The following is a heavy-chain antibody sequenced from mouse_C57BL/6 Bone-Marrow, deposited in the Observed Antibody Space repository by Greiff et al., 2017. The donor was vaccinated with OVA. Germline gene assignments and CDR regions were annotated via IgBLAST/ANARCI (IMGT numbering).Heavy chain of an antibody. D-gene: IGHD1-1*01. Sequence: QVQLQQSGAELARPGASVKLSCKASGYTFTSYGISWVKQRTGQGLEWIGEIYPRSGNTYYNEKFKGKATLTADKSSSTAYMELRSLTSEDSAVYFCASQIYYPVWGTGTTVTVSS. CDR2: IYPRSGNT. CDR3: ASQIYYPV. J-gene: IGHJ1*03. CDR1: GYTFTSYG. V-gene: IGHV1-81*01.